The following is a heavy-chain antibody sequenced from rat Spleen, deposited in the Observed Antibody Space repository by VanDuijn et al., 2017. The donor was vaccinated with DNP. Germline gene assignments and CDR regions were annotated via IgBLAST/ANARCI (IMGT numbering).Heavy chain of an antibody. V-gene: IGHV3-1*01. CDR1: GYSISSNY. Sequence: EVQLQESGPGLVKPSQSLSLTCSVTGYSISSNYWGWIRKFPGSKMEWMGYISYSGGTRYNPSLKSRISITRDTSENQFFLHLNSVTTEDTATYYCARGLNYGGYNYYWYFDFWGPGTMVTVSS. CDR2: ISYSGGT. CDR3: ARGLNYGGYNYYWYFDF. D-gene: IGHD1-11*01. J-gene: IGHJ1*01.